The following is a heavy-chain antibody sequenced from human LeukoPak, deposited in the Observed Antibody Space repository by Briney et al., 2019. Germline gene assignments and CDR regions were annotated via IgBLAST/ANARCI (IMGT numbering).Heavy chain of an antibody. J-gene: IGHJ4*02. CDR2: FHYSGST. CDR1: GASVSNYY. Sequence: PSETLSLTCRVSGASVSNYYWSWIRQSPGKGLEWIGFFHYSGSTNYNPSLNSRVTTSIDTSMNQLSITLVSVTAADTAVYFCARHHDGGPKLRLDFWGLGVLVTVSS. D-gene: IGHD2-15*01. CDR3: ARHHDGGPKLRLDF. V-gene: IGHV4-59*08.